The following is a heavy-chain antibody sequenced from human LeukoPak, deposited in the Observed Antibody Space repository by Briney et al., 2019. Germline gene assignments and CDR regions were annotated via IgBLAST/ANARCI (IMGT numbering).Heavy chain of an antibody. J-gene: IGHJ4*02. Sequence: ASVKVSCKASGGTFSSYAISWVRQAPGQGLEWMGGIIPIFGTANYAQKFQGRVTITTDESTSTAYMELSSLRSEDTAVYYCARASTYYDDSSGYYYEDYWGQGTLVTVSS. V-gene: IGHV1-69*05. D-gene: IGHD3-22*01. CDR1: GGTFSSYA. CDR2: IIPIFGTA. CDR3: ARASTYYDDSSGYYYEDY.